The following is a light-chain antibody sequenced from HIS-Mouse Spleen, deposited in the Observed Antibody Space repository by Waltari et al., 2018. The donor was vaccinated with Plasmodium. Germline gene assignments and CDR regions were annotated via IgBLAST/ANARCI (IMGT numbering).Light chain of an antibody. J-gene: IGLJ3*02. V-gene: IGLV2-14*03. CDR3: SSYTSSSTWV. CDR2: DVS. CDR1: SRDVGGYNY. Sequence: QSALTQPASVSGSPAQSITISCTGTSRDVGGYNYVSWYQQHPGKAPKLMIYDVSNRPSGVSNRFSGSKSGNTASLTISGLQAEDEADYYCSSYTSSSTWVFGGGTKLTVL.